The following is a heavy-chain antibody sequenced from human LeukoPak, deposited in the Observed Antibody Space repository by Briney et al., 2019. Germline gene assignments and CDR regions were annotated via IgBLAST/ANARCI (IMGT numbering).Heavy chain of an antibody. CDR1: GFTFSGSA. CDR3: TRGYGGYAA. V-gene: IGHV3-73*01. CDR2: IRSKANSDAT. Sequence: PGVSLKLSCAASGFTFSGSAMHWVRQDSGKGLEWVGRIRSKANSDATAYAASVKGRFTISRDDSKNTAYLQMNSLKTEDTAVYYCTRGYGGYAAWGQGTLVTVSS. J-gene: IGHJ5*02. D-gene: IGHD5-12*01.